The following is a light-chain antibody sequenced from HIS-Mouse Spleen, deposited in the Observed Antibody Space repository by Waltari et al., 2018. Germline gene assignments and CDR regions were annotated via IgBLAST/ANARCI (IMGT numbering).Light chain of an antibody. J-gene: IGLJ2*01. V-gene: IGLV3-19*01. CDR2: GKN. Sequence: SSELTQDPAVSVALGQTVRITCQGDRRRSQYARWYQQKPGQAPVLVIHGKNNRPSGIPDRFSGSSSGNTASLTITGAQAEDEADYYCNSRDSSGNHLVVFGGGTKLTVL. CDR3: NSRDSSGNHLVV. CDR1: RRRSQY.